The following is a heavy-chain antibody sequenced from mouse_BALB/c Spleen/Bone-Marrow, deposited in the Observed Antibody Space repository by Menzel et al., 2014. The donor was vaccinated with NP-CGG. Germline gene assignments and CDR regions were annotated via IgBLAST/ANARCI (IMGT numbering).Heavy chain of an antibody. Sequence: EVQLVESGPGLVKPSQSLSLTCSVTGYSITSGYYWNWIRQFPGNKLEWMGYISYDGSNNYNPSLKNRISITRDTSKNQFFLKLNPVTTEDTATYYCARARFDSAFAYWGQGTLDTVSA. CDR3: ARARFDSAFAY. D-gene: IGHD2-4*01. J-gene: IGHJ3*01. V-gene: IGHV3-6*02. CDR1: GYSITSGYY. CDR2: ISYDGSN.